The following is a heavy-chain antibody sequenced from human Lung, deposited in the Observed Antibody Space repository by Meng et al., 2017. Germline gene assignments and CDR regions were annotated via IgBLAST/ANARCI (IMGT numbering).Heavy chain of an antibody. D-gene: IGHD4-11*01. V-gene: IGHV4-34*01. J-gene: IGHJ4*02. Sequence: QVQLQLWGAELLKHSETLSLTCVVSVGSFSDYYWSWIRQPPGKGLEWIGEINHSGSTNYNPSLESRATISVDTSQNNLSLKLSSVTAADSAVYYCARGPTTMAHDFDYWGQGTLVTVSS. CDR3: ARGPTTMAHDFDY. CDR1: VGSFSDYY. CDR2: INHSGST.